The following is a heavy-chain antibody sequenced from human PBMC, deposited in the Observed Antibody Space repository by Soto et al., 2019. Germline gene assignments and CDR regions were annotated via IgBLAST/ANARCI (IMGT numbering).Heavy chain of an antibody. V-gene: IGHV1-69*13. CDR2: IIPIFGTA. CDR1: GGTFSSYA. CDR3: ARVAAGAAGTKNWFDP. D-gene: IGHD6-13*01. J-gene: IGHJ5*02. Sequence: ASVKVSCKASGGTFSSYAISWVRQAPGQGLEWMGGIIPIFGTANYAQKFQGRVTITADESTSTAYMELGSLRSEDTAVYYCARVAAGAAGTKNWFDPWGQGTLGTVS.